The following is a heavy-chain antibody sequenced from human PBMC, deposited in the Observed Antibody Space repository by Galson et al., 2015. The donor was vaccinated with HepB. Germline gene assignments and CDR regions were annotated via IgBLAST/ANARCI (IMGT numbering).Heavy chain of an antibody. CDR2: INPNSGDA. Sequence: SVKVSCKASGYTFTGHYKHWVRQAPGQGLEWMGWINPNSGDANPAQKFQGRVTMTRDTSMSTAYMELRRLRSDDTAVYYCARFVGEVPAAKDAFDIWGQGTMVTVSS. CDR1: GYTFTGHY. V-gene: IGHV1-2*02. J-gene: IGHJ3*02. CDR3: ARFVGEVPAAKDAFDI. D-gene: IGHD1-26*01.